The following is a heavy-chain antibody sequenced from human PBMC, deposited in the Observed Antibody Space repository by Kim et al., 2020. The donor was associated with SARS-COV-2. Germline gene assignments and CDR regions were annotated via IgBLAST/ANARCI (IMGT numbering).Heavy chain of an antibody. CDR1: GFTFSGSA. V-gene: IGHV3-73*01. CDR3: TTPLRFRDGMDV. CDR2: IRSKANSYAT. D-gene: IGHD3-3*01. Sequence: GGSLRLSCAASGFTFSGSAMHWVRQASGKGLEWVGRIRSKANSYATAYAASVKGRFTISRDDSKNTAYLQMNSLKTEDTAVYYCTTPLRFRDGMDVWGQGTTVTVSS. J-gene: IGHJ6*02.